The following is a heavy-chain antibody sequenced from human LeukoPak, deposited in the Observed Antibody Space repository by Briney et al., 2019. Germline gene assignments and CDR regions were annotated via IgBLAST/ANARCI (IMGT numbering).Heavy chain of an antibody. V-gene: IGHV7-4-1*02. CDR2: INTNTGNP. CDR1: GYTFTSYA. CDR3: AREEDGGSSRRDNWFDP. Sequence: GASVKVSCKASGYTFTSYAMNWVRQAPGQGLEWMGWINTNTGNPTYAQGFTGRFVFSLDTSVSTAYLQISSLKAEDTAVYYCAREEDGGSSRRDNWFDPWGRGTLVTVSS. D-gene: IGHD6-13*01. J-gene: IGHJ5*02.